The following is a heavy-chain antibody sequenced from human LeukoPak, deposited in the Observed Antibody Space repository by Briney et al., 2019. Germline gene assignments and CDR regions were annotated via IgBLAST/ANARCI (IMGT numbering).Heavy chain of an antibody. J-gene: IGHJ3*02. Sequence: SETLSLTCSVSGDSISSYHCSWIRQPPGKGLWWVGYISDSGSTNYNPSLKSRVAISFATSKNQSSLRLTSLTDAATAVYYCAARYTKWPADTFDIWGQGIMVTVSS. CDR3: AARYTKWPADTFDI. CDR2: ISDSGST. V-gene: IGHV4-59*01. CDR1: GDSISSYH. D-gene: IGHD5-18*01.